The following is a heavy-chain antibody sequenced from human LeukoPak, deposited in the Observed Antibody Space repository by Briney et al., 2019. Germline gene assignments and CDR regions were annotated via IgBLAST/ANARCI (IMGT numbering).Heavy chain of an antibody. V-gene: IGHV4-39*01. D-gene: IGHD3-22*01. Sequence: YPSETLSLTCTVSGGSISSSSYYWGWIRQPPGKGLEWIGSIYYSGSTYYNLSLKSRVTISVGTSKNQFSLKLSSVTAADTAVYHCARTVNYYDSSGYGGYYFDYWGQGTLVTVSS. CDR3: ARTVNYYDSSGYGGYYFDY. CDR2: IYYSGST. CDR1: GGSISSSSYY. J-gene: IGHJ4*02.